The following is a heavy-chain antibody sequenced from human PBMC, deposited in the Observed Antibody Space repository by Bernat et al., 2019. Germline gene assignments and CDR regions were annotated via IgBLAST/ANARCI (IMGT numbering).Heavy chain of an antibody. J-gene: IGHJ4*02. CDR1: GGSISSSSYY. CDR2: IYYSGST. D-gene: IGHD3-22*01. V-gene: IGHV4-39*01. CDR3: AGQLYYYDSSGYYANLYFDY. Sequence: QLQLQESGPGLVKPSETLSLTCTVPGGSISSSSYYWGWIRQPPGKGLEWIGSIYYSGSTYYNPSLKSRVTISVDTSKNQFSLKLSSVTAADTAVYYCAGQLYYYDSSGYYANLYFDYWGQGTLVTVSS.